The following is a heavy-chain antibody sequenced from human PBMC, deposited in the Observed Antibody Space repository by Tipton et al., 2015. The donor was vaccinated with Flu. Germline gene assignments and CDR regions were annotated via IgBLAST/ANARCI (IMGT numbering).Heavy chain of an antibody. D-gene: IGHD6-19*01. Sequence: TLSLTCTVSGGSISSYYWSWIRQPPGKGLEWIGYIYYSGSTNHNPSLKSRVTISVDTSKNQFSLKLSSVTAADTAVYYCAREGSGWYRNWFDPWGQGTLVTVSS. CDR3: AREGSGWYRNWFDP. CDR1: GGSISSYY. CDR2: IYYSGST. V-gene: IGHV4-59*01. J-gene: IGHJ5*02.